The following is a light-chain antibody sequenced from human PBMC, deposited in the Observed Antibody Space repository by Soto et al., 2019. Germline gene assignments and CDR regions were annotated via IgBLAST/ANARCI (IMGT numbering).Light chain of an antibody. J-gene: IGKJ4*01. V-gene: IGKV1-39*01. CDR1: QSISRY. CDR3: KQSYRVPVT. CDR2: AAS. Sequence: DIQMTQSPSSLSASVGDRVTITCRASQSISRYLNWYQQKPGKAPKLLIYAASSLQSGVPSRFSGSGSGTDFTFTISILQPEDFATYFCKQSYRVPVTFGGGTRVEIK.